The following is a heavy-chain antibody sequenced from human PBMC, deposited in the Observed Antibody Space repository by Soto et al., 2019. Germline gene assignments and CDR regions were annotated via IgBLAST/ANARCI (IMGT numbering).Heavy chain of an antibody. Sequence: EVQLLESGGGLVQRGGSQRLSCAASGFTFTSYVMSWVRQAPGKGLEWVAGISSGGSTAFYADSVKGRFTISRDNAKNTVVLQMDSLRAEDTAIYYCAKDSNKYSSSLRGRYFDYWGQGTLVTVSS. J-gene: IGHJ4*02. CDR3: AKDSNKYSSSLRGRYFDY. CDR1: GFTFTSYV. D-gene: IGHD3-22*01. V-gene: IGHV3-23*01. CDR2: ISSGGSTA.